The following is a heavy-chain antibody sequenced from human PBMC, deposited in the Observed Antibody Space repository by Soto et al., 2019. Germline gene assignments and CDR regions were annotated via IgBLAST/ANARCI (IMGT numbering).Heavy chain of an antibody. V-gene: IGHV3-23*01. J-gene: IGHJ4*02. Sequence: EVQLLESGGGLVQPGGSLRLSCAASGFTFSSYAMSWVRQAPGKGLEWVSAISGSGGSTYYADSVKGRFTISRDNSKNTLYLQMNSLRAEDTAVYYGAKDYRELTMIVVTYYFDYWGQGTLVTVSS. CDR2: ISGSGGST. CDR1: GFTFSSYA. D-gene: IGHD3-22*01. CDR3: AKDYRELTMIVVTYYFDY.